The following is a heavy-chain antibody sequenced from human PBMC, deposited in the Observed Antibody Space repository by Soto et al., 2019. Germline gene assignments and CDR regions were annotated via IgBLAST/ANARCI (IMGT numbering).Heavy chain of an antibody. D-gene: IGHD1-20*01. V-gene: IGHV4-4*02. CDR2: IYHSGST. CDR1: GGSISSSNW. Sequence: PSETLSLTCAVSGGSISSSNWWSWVRQPPGKGLEWIGEIYHSGSTNYNPSFKSRVTISVDKSKNQFSLKLSSVTAADTAVYYCARGGYNWNDVTDFRGQGTLVTVSS. CDR3: ARGGYNWNDVTDF. J-gene: IGHJ4*02.